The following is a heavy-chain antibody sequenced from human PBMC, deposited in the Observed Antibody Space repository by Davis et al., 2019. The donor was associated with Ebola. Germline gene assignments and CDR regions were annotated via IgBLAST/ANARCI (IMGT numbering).Heavy chain of an antibody. Sequence: MPGGSLRLSCTVSGGSISSSYWSWIRQPPGKGLEWIGYIYYSGSTNYNPSLKSRVTISVDTSKNQFSLKLSSVTAADTAVYYCARHYPYYYDSSGYYIDYWGQGTLVTVSS. CDR2: IYYSGST. V-gene: IGHV4-59*08. CDR1: GGSISSSY. J-gene: IGHJ4*02. D-gene: IGHD3-22*01. CDR3: ARHYPYYYDSSGYYIDY.